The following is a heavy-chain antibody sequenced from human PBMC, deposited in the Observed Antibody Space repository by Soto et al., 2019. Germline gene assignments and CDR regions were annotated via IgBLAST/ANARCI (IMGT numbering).Heavy chain of an antibody. D-gene: IGHD1-26*01. J-gene: IGHJ5*02. CDR3: ARDRGGSYRGSDNWFDP. CDR2: IYYSGST. CDR1: GGSISSGDYY. V-gene: IGHV4-30-4*01. Sequence: SETLSLTCTVSGGSISSGDYYWSWIRQPPGKGLEWIGYIYYSGSTYYNPSLKSRVTISVDTSKNQFSLKLSSVTAADTAVYYCARDRGGSYRGSDNWFDPWGQGTLVTVSS.